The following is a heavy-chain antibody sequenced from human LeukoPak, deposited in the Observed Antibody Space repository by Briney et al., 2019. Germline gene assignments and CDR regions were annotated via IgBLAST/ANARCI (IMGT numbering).Heavy chain of an antibody. Sequence: ASVKVSCKASGYTFTSSGISWVRRAHGQGLEWMGWVSTYSGNTNYAQKFQGRVTMTRDTSTNTAYMELKNLRPDDTAIYYCARDLGYCSFGFGLGNCNRKRFDPWGQGTLVSVSS. D-gene: IGHD2-2*03. CDR3: ARDLGYCSFGFGLGNCNRKRFDP. V-gene: IGHV1-18*01. CDR2: VSTYSGNT. J-gene: IGHJ5*02. CDR1: GYTFTSSG.